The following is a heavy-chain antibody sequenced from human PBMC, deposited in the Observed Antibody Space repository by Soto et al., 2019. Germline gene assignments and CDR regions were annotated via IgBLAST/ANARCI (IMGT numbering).Heavy chain of an antibody. Sequence: SETLSLTCTVPGGSMDTYYWTWIRQPSGKGLEWIGYIYSSGSTNYNPSLKSRVTISVDTSKNQFFLNLRSVTAADTATYYCARARYNWNFWGQGALVTVSS. J-gene: IGHJ4*02. V-gene: IGHV4-59*01. CDR3: ARARYNWNF. D-gene: IGHD1-20*01. CDR2: IYSSGST. CDR1: GGSMDTYY.